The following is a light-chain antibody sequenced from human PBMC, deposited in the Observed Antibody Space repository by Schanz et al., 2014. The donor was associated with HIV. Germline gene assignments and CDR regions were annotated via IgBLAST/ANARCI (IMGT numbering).Light chain of an antibody. CDR3: QHHATSPRT. V-gene: IGKV3-11*01. CDR1: QSVSSY. Sequence: EIVMTQSPGTLSVSPGERATLSCRASQSVSSYLAWYQQKPGQAPRLLIYDASNRATGIPPRFSGSGSGTDFTLTISRLEPEDFAVYYCQHHATSPRTFGQGTRVEIK. CDR2: DAS. J-gene: IGKJ1*01.